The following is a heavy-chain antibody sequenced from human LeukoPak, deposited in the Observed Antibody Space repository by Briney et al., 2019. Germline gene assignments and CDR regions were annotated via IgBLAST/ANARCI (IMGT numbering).Heavy chain of an antibody. J-gene: IGHJ3*02. V-gene: IGHV1-8*03. CDR2: MNPNSGNT. Sequence: GASVKVSCKASGYTFTSYDINWVRQATGQGLEWMGWMNPNSGNTGYAQKFQGRVTITRNTSISTAYMELSSLRSEDTAVYYCARVTRRGFAPPLSQQLATRRAFDIWGQGTMVTVSS. CDR1: GYTFTSYD. D-gene: IGHD6-13*01. CDR3: ARVTRRGFAPPLSQQLATRRAFDI.